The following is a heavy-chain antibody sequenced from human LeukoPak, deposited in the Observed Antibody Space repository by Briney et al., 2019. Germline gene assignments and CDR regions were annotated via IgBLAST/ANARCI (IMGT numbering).Heavy chain of an antibody. V-gene: IGHV3-9*01. Sequence: PGRSLRLSCVASGFIFDEYAMHWVRQAPGKGLEWVSGISWNSDNIGYADSVKGRFTISRDKAENSLYQQMNSLRAEDTALYYCAKGARYSSSWYPLGYWGQGTLVTVSS. J-gene: IGHJ4*02. CDR2: ISWNSDNI. D-gene: IGHD6-13*01. CDR1: GFIFDEYA. CDR3: AKGARYSSSWYPLGY.